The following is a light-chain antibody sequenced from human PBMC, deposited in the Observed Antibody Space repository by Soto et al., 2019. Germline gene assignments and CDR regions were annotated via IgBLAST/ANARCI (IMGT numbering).Light chain of an antibody. CDR3: SSYTTAPRL. V-gene: IGLV2-14*01. CDR1: SSDIGSNNY. J-gene: IGLJ3*02. CDR2: EVS. Sequence: QSALTQPASVSGSPGQSITISCTGTSSDIGSNNYVSWFQQRPGKAPTLIIYEVSNRPSGVSTRFSGSKSGYTASLTISGLLPEDEAEYYCSSYTTAPRLFGGGTKLTVL.